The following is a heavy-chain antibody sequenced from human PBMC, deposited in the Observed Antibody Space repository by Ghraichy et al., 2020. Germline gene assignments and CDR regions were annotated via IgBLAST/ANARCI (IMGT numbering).Heavy chain of an antibody. CDR3: ARAGQQLVHDF. CDR1: SGSINNYF. J-gene: IGHJ4*01. CDR2: MSYSGST. V-gene: IGHV4-59*01. Sequence: SETLSLTCTVSSGSINNYFWSWIRQPPEKGLEWIGYMSYSGSTTYNPSLGSRVTMSIDTSRNQFSLRMSSVTAADTAVYYCARAGQQLVHDFWGQGTRVTVS. D-gene: IGHD6-13*01.